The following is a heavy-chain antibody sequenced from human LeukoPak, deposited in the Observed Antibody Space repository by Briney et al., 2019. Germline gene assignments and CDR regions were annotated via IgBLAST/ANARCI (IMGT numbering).Heavy chain of an antibody. D-gene: IGHD2-21*01. CDR3: ARNIPFAFDI. Sequence: GGSLRLSCAASGLTVSSSYMSWVRQAPGKGLEWVSIKYNDGSTYYADSMKGRFTISRDNSNNTLYLQVNSLRAEDTAMYYCARNIPFAFDIWGQGTMVTVS. CDR2: KYNDGST. J-gene: IGHJ3*02. CDR1: GLTVSSSY. V-gene: IGHV3-53*01.